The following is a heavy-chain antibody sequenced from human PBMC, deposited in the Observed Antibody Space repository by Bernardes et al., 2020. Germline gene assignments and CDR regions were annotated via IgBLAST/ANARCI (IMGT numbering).Heavy chain of an antibody. J-gene: IGHJ3*02. Sequence: ASVKVSCKASGYTFTGYYMHWVRQAPGQGLEWMGWINPNSGGTNYAQKFQGRVTMTRDTSISTAYVELSRLRSDDTAVYYCARGLSYYYDSSGPFDIWGQGTMVTVSS. CDR2: INPNSGGT. V-gene: IGHV1-2*02. CDR3: ARGLSYYYDSSGPFDI. D-gene: IGHD3-22*01. CDR1: GYTFTGYY.